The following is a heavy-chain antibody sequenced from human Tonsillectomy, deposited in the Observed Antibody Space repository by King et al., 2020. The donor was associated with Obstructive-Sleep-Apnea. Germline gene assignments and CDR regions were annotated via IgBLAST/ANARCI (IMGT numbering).Heavy chain of an antibody. D-gene: IGHD6-13*01. CDR3: HVSAGTDFDY. CDR2: IYSGGNT. CDR1: GFTVSSNY. J-gene: IGHJ4*02. Sequence: VQLVESGGGLVQPGGSLRLSCAASGFTVSSNYMSWVRQAPGKGLEWGSVIYSGGNTYYADSVKGRFTISRDNSKNTLYLQMNSLRAEDTAVYYCHVSAGTDFDYWGQGTLVTVFS. V-gene: IGHV3-66*01.